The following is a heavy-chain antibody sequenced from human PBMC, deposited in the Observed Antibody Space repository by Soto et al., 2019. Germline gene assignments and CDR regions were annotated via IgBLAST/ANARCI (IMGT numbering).Heavy chain of an antibody. CDR3: ARGIWQWHPASLY. Sequence: EVQLVESGGGLVQPGGSLRLSCAASGFTFSSYWMTWVRQAPGKGLEWVAIINSDGSEIYYVDSVKGRFTISRDNAKNSLYLQMNSLRIEDTAVYYCARGIWQWHPASLYWGQGTLVTVSS. D-gene: IGHD6-19*01. V-gene: IGHV3-7*05. CDR2: INSDGSEI. CDR1: GFTFSSYW. J-gene: IGHJ4*02.